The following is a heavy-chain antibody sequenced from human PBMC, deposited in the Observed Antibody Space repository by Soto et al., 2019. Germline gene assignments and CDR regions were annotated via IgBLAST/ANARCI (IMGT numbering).Heavy chain of an antibody. Sequence: GGSLRLSCAASEFTVSSNYMSWVRQAPGKGLEWVSVIYSGGSTYYADSVKGRFTISRDNSKNTLYLQMNSLRAEDTAVYYCARTLTYYYDSSAETTGAFDIWGQGTMVTVSS. D-gene: IGHD3-22*01. V-gene: IGHV3-53*01. CDR2: IYSGGST. CDR3: ARTLTYYYDSSAETTGAFDI. CDR1: EFTVSSNY. J-gene: IGHJ3*02.